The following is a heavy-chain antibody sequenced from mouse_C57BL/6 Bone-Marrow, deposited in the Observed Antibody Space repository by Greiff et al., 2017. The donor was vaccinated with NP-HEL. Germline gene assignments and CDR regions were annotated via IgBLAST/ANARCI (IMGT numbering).Heavy chain of an antibody. CDR2: ISNLAYSV. V-gene: IGHV5-15*04. CDR1: GFTFSDYG. D-gene: IGHD1-1*01. J-gene: IGHJ1*03. Sequence: EVQLPESGGGLVQPGGSLKLSCAASGFTFSDYGMAWVRQAPRQGPAWVAFISNLAYSVYYPDTVTGRFPISREHAKNTLYLEMGSLRSEDTAMYYYARRDYGSSYWYFDVWGTGTTVTVSS. CDR3: ARRDYGSSYWYFDV.